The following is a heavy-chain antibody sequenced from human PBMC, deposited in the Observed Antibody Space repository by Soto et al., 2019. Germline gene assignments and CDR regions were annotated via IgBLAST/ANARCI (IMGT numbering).Heavy chain of an antibody. CDR1: GFTFSSYA. D-gene: IGHD1-26*01. CDR3: AKERSGSYYYYYYAMDV. CDR2: ISGSGGST. J-gene: IGHJ6*02. V-gene: IGHV3-23*01. Sequence: GGSLRLSCAASGFTFSSYAMSWVRQAPGKGLEWVSAISGSGGSTYYADSVKGRFTISRDNSKNTLYLQMNSLRAEDTAVYYCAKERSGSYYYYYYAMDVWGQGTTVTVSS.